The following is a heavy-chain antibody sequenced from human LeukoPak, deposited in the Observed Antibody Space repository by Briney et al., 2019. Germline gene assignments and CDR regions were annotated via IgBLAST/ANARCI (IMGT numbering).Heavy chain of an antibody. J-gene: IGHJ5*02. V-gene: IGHV3-33*07. D-gene: IGHD3-10*01. CDR3: ARDSSSGSPNKWFDP. Sequence: GRSLRLSCAASGFTFRRYGMFWVRQAPGKGLEWVAVIWYDGSNKYYADSVKGRFTISRDNAKNTLYLQLNSLKPEDTAVYYCARDSSSGSPNKWFDPWGQGTLVTVSS. CDR2: IWYDGSNK. CDR1: GFTFRRYG.